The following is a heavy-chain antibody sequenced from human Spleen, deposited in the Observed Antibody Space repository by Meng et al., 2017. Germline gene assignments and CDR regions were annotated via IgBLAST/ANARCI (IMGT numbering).Heavy chain of an antibody. CDR3: AGGGSLPMVLSY. Sequence: QVQLQESGPGLVKPSQTLSLTCTVSGGSISSGGFNWSWIRQSPVKGLEWIGEINDSGTTKYNPSLKSRVTISLDTSKNQFSLNLSSVTAADTAVFYCAGGGSLPMVLSYWGQGSLVTVSS. V-gene: IGHV4-31*03. CDR1: GGSISSGGFN. J-gene: IGHJ4*02. CDR2: INDSGTT. D-gene: IGHD3-10*01.